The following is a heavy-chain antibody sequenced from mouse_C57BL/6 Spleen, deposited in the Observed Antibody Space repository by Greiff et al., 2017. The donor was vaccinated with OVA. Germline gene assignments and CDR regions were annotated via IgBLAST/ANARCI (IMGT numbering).Heavy chain of an antibody. CDR3: ARSYYSNYWYFDV. Sequence: EVKLVESGPVLVKPGPSVKISCKASGFTFTDYYMHWVKQSHGKSLEWIGLVYPYNGGTSYNQKFKGKATLTVDTSSSTAYMELNSLTSEDSAVYYCARSYYSNYWYFDVWGTGTTVTVSS. D-gene: IGHD2-5*01. CDR1: GFTFTDYY. V-gene: IGHV1-36*01. J-gene: IGHJ1*03. CDR2: VYPYNGGT.